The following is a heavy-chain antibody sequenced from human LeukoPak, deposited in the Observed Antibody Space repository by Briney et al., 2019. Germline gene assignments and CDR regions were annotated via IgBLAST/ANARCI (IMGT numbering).Heavy chain of an antibody. V-gene: IGHV3-23*01. CDR1: GFTFSSYA. Sequence: GGSLRLSCAASGFTFSSYAMSWVRQAPGKGLEWVSAISGSGGSTYYADSVNGRFTVSRDNSKNTLYLQMNRLRAEDTAVYYCASEPDTAMPRGMDYCGQGTLVTVSS. CDR2: ISGSGGST. J-gene: IGHJ4*02. D-gene: IGHD5-18*01. CDR3: ASEPDTAMPRGMDY.